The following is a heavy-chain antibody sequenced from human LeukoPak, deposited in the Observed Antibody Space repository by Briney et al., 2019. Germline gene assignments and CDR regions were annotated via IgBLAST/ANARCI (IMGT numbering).Heavy chain of an antibody. CDR3: ARGDSYGYTSGFDY. CDR1: GYTFTGYY. V-gene: IGHV1-2*02. Sequence: GASVKVSCKASGYTFTGYYIHWVRQAPGQGLEWMGWINPDSGGTNFPQKFQGRVTMTRDTSISTAYMELSRLRSDDTAVYHCARGDSYGYTSGFDYWGQGTLVTVPS. D-gene: IGHD5-18*01. J-gene: IGHJ4*02. CDR2: INPDSGGT.